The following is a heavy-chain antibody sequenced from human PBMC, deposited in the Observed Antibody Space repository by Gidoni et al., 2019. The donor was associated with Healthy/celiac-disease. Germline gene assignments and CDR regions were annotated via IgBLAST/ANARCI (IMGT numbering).Heavy chain of an antibody. J-gene: IGHJ2*01. D-gene: IGHD6-19*01. V-gene: IGHV4-4*02. CDR3: ARALSSQWLVLRFGWYFDL. CDR1: GGSISSSNW. Sequence: VQLQESGPGLVKPSGTLSLTCAVSGGSISSSNWWSWVRQPPGKGLEWIGEIYNSGSTNYNPSLKSRVTISVDKSKNQFSLKLSAVTAADTAVYYCARALSSQWLVLRFGWYFDLWGRGTLVTVSS. CDR2: IYNSGST.